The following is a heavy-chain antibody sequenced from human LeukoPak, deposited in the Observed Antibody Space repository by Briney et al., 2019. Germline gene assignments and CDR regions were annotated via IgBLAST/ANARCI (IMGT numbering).Heavy chain of an antibody. CDR3: ARGGTRAYYFDY. D-gene: IGHD2-2*01. CDR1: GYTFTSYY. V-gene: IGHV1-46*01. CDR2: INPSGGST. J-gene: IGHJ4*02. Sequence: ASVKVSCKASGYTFTSYYIHWVRQAPGQGLQWMGVINPSGGSTSYAQKLQGRVTMTGDTSTITVYMELSSLRSEDTAVYYCARGGTRAYYFDYWGQGTLVTVSS.